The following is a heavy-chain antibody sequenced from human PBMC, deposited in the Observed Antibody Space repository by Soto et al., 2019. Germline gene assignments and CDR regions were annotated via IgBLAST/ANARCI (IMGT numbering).Heavy chain of an antibody. CDR3: TTSFVPAYGDCYFCNQPQDVFQADNWFDP. V-gene: IGHV3-15*07. Sequence: GGSLRLSCAASGFTFSNAWMNWVRQAPGKGLEWVGRIKSKTDGGTTDYAAPVKGRFTISRDDSKNTLYLQMNSLKTEDTAVYYCTTSFVPAYGDCYFCNQPQDVFQADNWFDPWGQGTLVTVSS. D-gene: IGHD2-21*02. J-gene: IGHJ5*02. CDR1: GFTFSNAW. CDR2: IKSKTDGGTT.